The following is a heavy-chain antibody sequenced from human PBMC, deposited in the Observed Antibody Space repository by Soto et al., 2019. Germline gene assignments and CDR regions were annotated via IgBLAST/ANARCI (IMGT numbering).Heavy chain of an antibody. CDR3: ARRELELHNWFDP. Sequence: FEPMCHPWTVACGSSIDSGYCRSFIRQPPGKGLEWIGSIYYSGSTYYNPSLKSRVTISVDTSKNQFSLKLSSVTAADTAVYYCARRELELHNWFDPWGQGTLVTVS. D-gene: IGHD1-7*01. V-gene: IGHV4-39*01. CDR2: IYYSGST. J-gene: IGHJ5*02. CDR1: CGSSIDSGYC.